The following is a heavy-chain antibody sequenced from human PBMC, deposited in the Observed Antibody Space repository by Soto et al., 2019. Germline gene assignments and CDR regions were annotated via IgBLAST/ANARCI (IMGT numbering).Heavy chain of an antibody. CDR1: GVTFSSYG. V-gene: IGHV3-33*01. D-gene: IGHD3-3*01. Sequence: GGSLRLSCASSGVTFSSYGMHLVRQAPGKGLEWVAVIWYDGSNKYYADSVKGRFTISRGNSKNTLYLQMNSLRAEDTAVYYCARDKARADFWSGYYPIYYYYGMDVWGQGTTVTVSS. CDR3: ARDKARADFWSGYYPIYYYYGMDV. CDR2: IWYDGSNK. J-gene: IGHJ6*02.